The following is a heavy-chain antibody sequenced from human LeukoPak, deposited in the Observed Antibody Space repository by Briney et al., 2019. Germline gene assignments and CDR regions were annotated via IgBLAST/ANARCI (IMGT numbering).Heavy chain of an antibody. D-gene: IGHD2-2*01. J-gene: IGHJ5*02. CDR1: GGSLSGYY. V-gene: IGHV4-34*01. CDR2: INHSGST. Sequence: PSETLSLTCAVYGGSLSGYYWSWIRQPPGKGLEWIGEINHSGSTNYNPSLKSRVTISVDTSKNQFSLKLSSVTAADTAVYYCARRPLGYCSSTSCAGRYWFDPWGQGTLVTVSS. CDR3: ARRPLGYCSSTSCAGRYWFDP.